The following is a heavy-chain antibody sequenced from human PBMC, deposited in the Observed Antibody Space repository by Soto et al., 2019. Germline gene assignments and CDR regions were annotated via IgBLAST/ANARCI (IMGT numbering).Heavy chain of an antibody. Sequence: TGGSLRLSCAVSGFTFSDYAMTWVRQAPGKGLEWVATISFGGGNTYYADSVEGRFTISRDNSKNTLFLQMYSLRAEDTATYFCAKDGHFNRGSCYLYYLDYWGQGTPVTVSS. D-gene: IGHD3-22*01. V-gene: IGHV3-23*01. CDR3: AKDGHFNRGSCYLYYLDY. CDR2: ISFGGGNT. CDR1: GFTFSDYA. J-gene: IGHJ4*02.